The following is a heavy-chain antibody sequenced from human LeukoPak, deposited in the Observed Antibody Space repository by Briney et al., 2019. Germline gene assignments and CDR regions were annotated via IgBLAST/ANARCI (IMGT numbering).Heavy chain of an antibody. CDR3: ARPGVGIAARSFDY. V-gene: IGHV5-51*01. CDR2: IYPGDSDT. D-gene: IGHD6-13*01. Sequence: GESLNISCKGSGYSFTSYWIGWVRQMPGKGLEWMGIIYPGDSDTRYTTSLQGQVTISADKSISTAYLQWSSLNASDTAMYYGARPGVGIAARSFDYWGQGTLVTVSS. CDR1: GYSFTSYW. J-gene: IGHJ4*02.